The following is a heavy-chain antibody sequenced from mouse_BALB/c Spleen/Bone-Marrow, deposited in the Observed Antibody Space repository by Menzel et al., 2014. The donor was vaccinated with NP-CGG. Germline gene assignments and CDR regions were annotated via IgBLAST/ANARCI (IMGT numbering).Heavy chain of an antibody. Sequence: QVQLQQPGAELVKPGASVKMSCKASGYTFTSYRMHWVKQRPGHGLEWIGLIDPSDSYTSYNQNFKGKATLTVDTSSTTAYMQLSSLTSEDSAVYYCSREDGNHYFDYWGQGTTLAVSS. V-gene: IGHV1S127*01. CDR3: SREDGNHYFDY. D-gene: IGHD2-3*01. CDR2: IDPSDSYT. CDR1: GYTFTSYR. J-gene: IGHJ2*01.